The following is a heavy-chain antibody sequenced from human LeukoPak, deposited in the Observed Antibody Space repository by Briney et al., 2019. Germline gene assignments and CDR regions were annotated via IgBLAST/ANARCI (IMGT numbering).Heavy chain of an antibody. CDR3: ARGGSPMADAFDI. V-gene: IGHV3-30-3*01. Sequence: GRSLRLSCAASGFTFSSYAMHWVRQAPGKGLEWVAVISYDGSNKYYADSVKGRFTISRDNSKNTLYLQMNSLRAEDTAVYYCARGGSPMADAFDIWGQGTMVTVSS. D-gene: IGHD1-26*01. J-gene: IGHJ3*02. CDR2: ISYDGSNK. CDR1: GFTFSSYA.